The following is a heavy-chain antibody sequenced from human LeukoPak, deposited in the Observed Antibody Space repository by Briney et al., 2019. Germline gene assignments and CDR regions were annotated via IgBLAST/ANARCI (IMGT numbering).Heavy chain of an antibody. J-gene: IGHJ4*02. CDR3: ARVGSSGVHGQFDY. D-gene: IGHD3-10*01. CDR1: GFTFSSYG. Sequence: GGSLRLSCAASGFTFSSYGMHWVRQAPGKGLEWVAFIRYDGSNKYYADSVKGRFTISRDNSKNTLYLQMNSLRAEDTAVYYCARVGSSGVHGQFDYWGQGTLVTVSS. V-gene: IGHV3-30*02. CDR2: IRYDGSNK.